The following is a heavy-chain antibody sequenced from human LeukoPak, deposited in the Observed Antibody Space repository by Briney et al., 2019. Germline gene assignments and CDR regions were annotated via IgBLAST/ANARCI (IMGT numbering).Heavy chain of an antibody. CDR1: GFTFSSYA. J-gene: IGHJ4*02. Sequence: GGSLRLSCAASGFTFSSYAMSWVRQAPGMGLEWVSSIGSSGVSTYFADSVKGRFTISRDNSKNTLYLQMNSLRAEDTAVYYCAKSRGSGLFDYWGQGTLVTVAS. D-gene: IGHD3-10*01. V-gene: IGHV3-23*01. CDR3: AKSRGSGLFDY. CDR2: IGSSGVST.